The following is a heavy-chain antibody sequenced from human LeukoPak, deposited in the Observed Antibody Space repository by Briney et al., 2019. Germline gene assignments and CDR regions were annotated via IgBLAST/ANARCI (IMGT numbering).Heavy chain of an antibody. V-gene: IGHV3-23*01. CDR2: ISKSGDFT. CDR3: AKESAAAGYFDY. J-gene: IGHJ4*01. Sequence: PGGSLRLSCAASGFTFSSSAMSWVRQAPGKGLEGVSVISKSGDFTYYADSVKGRFTISRDSSKNTLNLQMNSLRAEDTAVYYCAKESAAAGYFDYWGLGTLVTVSS. CDR1: GFTFSSSA. D-gene: IGHD6-13*01.